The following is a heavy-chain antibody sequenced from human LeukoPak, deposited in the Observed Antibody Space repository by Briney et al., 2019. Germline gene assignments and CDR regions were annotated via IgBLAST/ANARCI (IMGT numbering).Heavy chain of an antibody. J-gene: IGHJ4*02. CDR2: ISWNSGSI. CDR3: AKGSDSSGYYYVGYFDY. Sequence: PGGSLRLSCAASGFTFSSYSMNWVRQAPGKGLEWVSGISWNSGSIGYADSVKGRFTISRDNAKNSLYLQMNSLRAEDTALYYCAKGSDSSGYYYVGYFDYWGQGTLVTVSS. D-gene: IGHD3-22*01. CDR1: GFTFSSYS. V-gene: IGHV3-9*01.